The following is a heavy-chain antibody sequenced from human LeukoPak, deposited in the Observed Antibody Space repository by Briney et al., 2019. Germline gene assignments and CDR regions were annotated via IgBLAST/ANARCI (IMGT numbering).Heavy chain of an antibody. CDR2: IFRSGET. CDR3: ARGYSSGWGTYSAFDI. V-gene: IGHV4-61*02. D-gene: IGHD6-19*01. Sequence: PSETLSLTCTVSGDSVTSNSYYWNWIRQPAGKGLEWIGRIFRSGETYYNPSLKSRVSVSLDTAKNQFSLNLTSVTAADTAVYYCARGYSSGWGTYSAFDIWGQGTMVTVSS. J-gene: IGHJ3*02. CDR1: GDSVTSNSYY.